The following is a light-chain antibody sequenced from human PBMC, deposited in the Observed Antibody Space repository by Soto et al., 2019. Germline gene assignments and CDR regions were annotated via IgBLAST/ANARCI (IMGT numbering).Light chain of an antibody. Sequence: DIVMTQSPDSLAVSLGESATINCKSSQSVLNTSNNKNYLVWYQQKRGQPPKLLIYWASTRESEVPYRFTGSGSGTDFTLTITSLQADDVAVYYCQQYYSPPPWTFGQGTKVEIK. CDR2: WAS. V-gene: IGKV4-1*01. CDR1: QSVLNTSNNKNY. J-gene: IGKJ1*01. CDR3: QQYYSPPPWT.